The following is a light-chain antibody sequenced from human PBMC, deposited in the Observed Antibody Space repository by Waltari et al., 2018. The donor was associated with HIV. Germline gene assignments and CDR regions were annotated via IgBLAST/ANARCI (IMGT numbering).Light chain of an antibody. CDR2: AAS. J-gene: IGKJ2*01. V-gene: IGKV1-27*01. CDR1: EDVRNF. Sequence: DIKMTQSPSSVSASVGDRVTITCRASEDVRNFLAWYQQKPGRVPSLLIYAASTLHSGVASRFSGTGSGTDFTLTIDSLQPEDVATYFCQNYSSAPRTFGPGTKLEI. CDR3: QNYSSAPRT.